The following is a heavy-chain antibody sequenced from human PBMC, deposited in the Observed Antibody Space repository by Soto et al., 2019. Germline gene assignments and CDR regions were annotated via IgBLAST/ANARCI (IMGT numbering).Heavy chain of an antibody. CDR1: GDSVSSNSAA. CDR3: AREAPSLITGTTLFDY. D-gene: IGHD1-7*01. V-gene: IGHV6-1*01. Sequence: PSQTRSLTCAISGDSVSSNSAAWNWIRQSPSRGLEWLGRTYYRSKWYNDYAVSVKSRITINPDTSKNQFSLQLNSVTPEDTAVYYCAREAPSLITGTTLFDYWGQGTLVTVSS. J-gene: IGHJ4*02. CDR2: TYYRSKWYN.